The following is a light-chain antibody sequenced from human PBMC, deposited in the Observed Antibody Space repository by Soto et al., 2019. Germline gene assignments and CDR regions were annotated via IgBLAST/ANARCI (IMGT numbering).Light chain of an antibody. CDR3: QQYNSYPT. J-gene: IGKJ5*01. CDR2: KAS. Sequence: DIQMTQSPSTLSASVGDRVTITCRASQSISNWLAWYQQKPGKAPKLLIYKASSLESGGPSRFSGSGSGTEFTLTISSLQPDDFATYYCQQYNSYPTFGQGTRLEIK. V-gene: IGKV1-5*03. CDR1: QSISNW.